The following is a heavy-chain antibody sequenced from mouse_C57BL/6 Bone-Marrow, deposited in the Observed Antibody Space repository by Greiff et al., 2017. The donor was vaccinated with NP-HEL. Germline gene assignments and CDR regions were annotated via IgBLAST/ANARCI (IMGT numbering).Heavy chain of an antibody. V-gene: IGHV5-4*01. CDR1: GFTFSSYA. D-gene: IGHD1-2*01. Sequence: EVQLVESGGGLVKPGGSLKLSCAASGFTFSSYAMSWVRQTPEKRLEWVATISDGGSYTYYPDNVKGRFTISRDNAKNNLYLQMSHLKSEDTAMYYCARGTASGDYWGQGTTLTVSS. CDR2: ISDGGSYT. J-gene: IGHJ2*01. CDR3: ARGTASGDY.